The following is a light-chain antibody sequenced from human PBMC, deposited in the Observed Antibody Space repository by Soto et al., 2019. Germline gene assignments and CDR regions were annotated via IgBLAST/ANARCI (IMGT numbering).Light chain of an antibody. J-gene: IGKJ4*01. V-gene: IGKV1-5*01. CDR2: DAS. Sequence: QVTLSPSALSSSVRDRVTITCRASQSISSWLAWYQQKPGKAAKLLIYDASSLESGVPSRFSGSGSGTEFTLTISSLQPDDCVPYCCKQSNSYEITFGGGTKVDIK. CDR3: KQSNSYEIT. CDR1: QSISSW.